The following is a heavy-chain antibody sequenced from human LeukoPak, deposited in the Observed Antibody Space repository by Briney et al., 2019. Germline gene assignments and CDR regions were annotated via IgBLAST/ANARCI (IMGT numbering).Heavy chain of an antibody. V-gene: IGHV4-4*08. Sequence: SETLSLTCTVSGGSITGYHWSWIRQPPGKGLEWIGYIYSSETTNYKPSLKSRITISADTSKNQFSLKLTSVTAADTAIYYCARRNDFDIWGQGTMVTVSS. CDR1: GGSITGYH. CDR3: ARRNDFDI. CDR2: IYSSETT. J-gene: IGHJ3*02.